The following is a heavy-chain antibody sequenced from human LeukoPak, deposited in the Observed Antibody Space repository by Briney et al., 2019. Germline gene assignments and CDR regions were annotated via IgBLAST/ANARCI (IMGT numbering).Heavy chain of an antibody. D-gene: IGHD5-18*01. J-gene: IGHJ4*02. CDR3: ASRGYTYELDY. V-gene: IGHV3-48*03. Sequence: GGSLRLSCAASGFTFSNYEMNWVRQAPGEGLEWISYISSSGSAIYYADFVKGRFTISRENAKNSLYLQMNSLRAEDTAVYYCASRGYTYELDYWGQGTLVTVSS. CDR1: GFTFSNYE. CDR2: ISSSGSAI.